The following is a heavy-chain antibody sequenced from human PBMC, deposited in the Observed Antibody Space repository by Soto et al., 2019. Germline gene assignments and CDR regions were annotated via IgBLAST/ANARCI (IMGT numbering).Heavy chain of an antibody. CDR2: ISYDGNNK. Sequence: QVQLVESGGGVVQPGWSLRLSCAASGFTFSNYAMHWVRQAPGKGLEWVAVISYDGNNKIYAESVKGRFTISRDNSKNTLYLQMNSLRAEDTGVYYCARRRLVGATSWAGLQYWGQGTLVTVSS. V-gene: IGHV3-30-3*01. CDR1: GFTFSNYA. J-gene: IGHJ4*02. CDR3: ARRRLVGATSWAGLQY. D-gene: IGHD1-26*01.